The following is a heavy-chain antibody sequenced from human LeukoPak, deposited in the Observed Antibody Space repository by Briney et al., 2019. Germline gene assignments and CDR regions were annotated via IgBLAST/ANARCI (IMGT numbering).Heavy chain of an antibody. CDR2: IRYVGSNK. J-gene: IGHJ6*03. V-gene: IGHV3-30*02. CDR1: GFTFSSYG. CDR3: AKGITIFGVVIRYYYYMDV. D-gene: IGHD3-3*01. Sequence: PGGSLRLSCAASGFTFSSYGMHWVRQAPGKGLEWVAFIRYVGSNKYYADSVKGRFTISRDNSKNTLYLQMNSLRAEDTAVYYCAKGITIFGVVIRYYYYMDVWGKGTTVTVSS.